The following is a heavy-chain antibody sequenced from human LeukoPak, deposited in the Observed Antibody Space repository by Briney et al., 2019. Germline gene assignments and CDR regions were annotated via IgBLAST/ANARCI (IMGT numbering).Heavy chain of an antibody. J-gene: IGHJ4*02. D-gene: IGHD4-17*01. V-gene: IGHV3-30*18. Sequence: QPGGSLRLSCAASGFTFSNFGMHWVRQAPGKGLEWVAVISSDGNDEYYANAVKGRFTISRDNSMNTLYLQMNSLRAEDTAIYYCAKDLTTLTLGKDYWGQGTLVTVSS. CDR1: GFTFSNFG. CDR2: ISSDGNDE. CDR3: AKDLTTLTLGKDY.